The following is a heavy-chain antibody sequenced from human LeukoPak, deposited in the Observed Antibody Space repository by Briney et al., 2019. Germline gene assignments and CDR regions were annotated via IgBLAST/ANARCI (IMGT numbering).Heavy chain of an antibody. Sequence: GASVKVSCKASGYTFTSYGISWVRQAPGQGLEWMGWINPNSGGTNYAQKFQGRVTMTRDTSISTAYMELSRLRSDDTAVYYCARDPGQQQLVSYYYYYMDVWGKGTTVTVSS. CDR3: ARDPGQQQLVSYYYYYMDV. D-gene: IGHD6-13*01. CDR1: GYTFTSYG. V-gene: IGHV1-2*02. CDR2: INPNSGGT. J-gene: IGHJ6*03.